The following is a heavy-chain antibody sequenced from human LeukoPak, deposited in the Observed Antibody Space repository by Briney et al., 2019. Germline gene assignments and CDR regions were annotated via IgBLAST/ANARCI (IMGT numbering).Heavy chain of an antibody. CDR2: ISSNGGST. CDR1: GFTFSSYA. CDR3: ARGMERWLQTPSGY. Sequence: QTGGSLRLSCAASGFTFSSYAMHWVRQAPGKGLEYVSAISSNGGSTYYANSVKGRFTISRDNSKNTLYLQMGSLRAEDMAVYYCARGMERWLQTPSGYWGQGTLVTVSS. V-gene: IGHV3-64*01. J-gene: IGHJ4*02. D-gene: IGHD5-24*01.